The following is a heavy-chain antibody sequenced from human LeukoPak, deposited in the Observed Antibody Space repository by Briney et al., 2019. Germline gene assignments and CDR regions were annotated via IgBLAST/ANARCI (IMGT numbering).Heavy chain of an antibody. CDR3: ARARDPYDSSGYSAASRSSFDY. Sequence: GGSLRLSCAASGFTFNTYWMHWVRQAPGKGLVWVSRIHSDGSSTSYADSVKGRFTISRDNDKDTLYLQMNSLRVEDTAVYYCARARDPYDSSGYSAASRSSFDYWGQGTLVTVSS. CDR2: IHSDGSST. J-gene: IGHJ4*02. V-gene: IGHV3-74*01. D-gene: IGHD3-22*01. CDR1: GFTFNTYW.